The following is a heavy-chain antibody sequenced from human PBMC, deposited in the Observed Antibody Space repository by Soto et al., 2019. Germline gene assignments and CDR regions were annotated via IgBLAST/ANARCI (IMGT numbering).Heavy chain of an antibody. Sequence: ASVKVSCKASGGTLSSYAISWVRQAPGQGLEWMGGIIPIFGTANYAQKFQGRVTITADESTSTAYMELSSLRSEDTAVYYCARRGRTYYDFWSGPPQGYYGMDVWGQGTTVTVSS. J-gene: IGHJ6*02. D-gene: IGHD3-3*01. CDR1: GGTLSSYA. CDR2: IIPIFGTA. CDR3: ARRGRTYYDFWSGPPQGYYGMDV. V-gene: IGHV1-69*13.